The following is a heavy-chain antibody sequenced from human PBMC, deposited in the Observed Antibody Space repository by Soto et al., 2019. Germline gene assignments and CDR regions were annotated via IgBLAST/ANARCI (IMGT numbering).Heavy chain of an antibody. J-gene: IGHJ6*03. CDR2: INHSGST. CDR3: ARGALARYYYGSGSQQGRRHYMDV. D-gene: IGHD3-10*01. Sequence: QVQLQQWGAGLLKPSETLSLTCAVYGGSFSGYYWRWIRQPPGKGLEWIGEINHSGSTNYNPSLKSRVTISVDTSKNQFSLKLSSVTAADTAVYYCARGALARYYYGSGSQQGRRHYMDVWGKGTTVTVSS. CDR1: GGSFSGYY. V-gene: IGHV4-34*01.